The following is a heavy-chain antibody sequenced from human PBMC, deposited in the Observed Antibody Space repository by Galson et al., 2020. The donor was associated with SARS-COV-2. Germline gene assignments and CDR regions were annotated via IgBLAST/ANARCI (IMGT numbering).Heavy chain of an antibody. D-gene: IGHD6-13*01. CDR3: ARESPVSSPGGVNWFDP. CDR2: ISSDSGSM. Sequence: GESLKISCAASGFTFSIKTMDWVRQAPGKGLEWISSISSDSGSMYYADSVKGRFTISRDNAKNSLYLQMNSLIDADTAVYYCARESPVSSPGGVNWFDPWGQGTLVTVSS. CDR1: GFTFSIKT. V-gene: IGHV3-21*06. J-gene: IGHJ5*02.